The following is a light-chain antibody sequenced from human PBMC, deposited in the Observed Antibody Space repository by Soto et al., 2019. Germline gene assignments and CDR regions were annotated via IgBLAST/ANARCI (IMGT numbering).Light chain of an antibody. CDR1: SSDIRTYIY. CDR3: SSYTSSNSLV. CDR2: EVG. V-gene: IGLV2-14*01. Sequence: QSVLTQPASVSGSPGQSITISCTGTSSDIRTYIYVSWYQQHPGKAPKLLIYEVGNRPSVVSNPFSGSKSGNTASLTISGLQAEDEADYYCSSYTSSNSLVFGGGTKLTVL. J-gene: IGLJ2*01.